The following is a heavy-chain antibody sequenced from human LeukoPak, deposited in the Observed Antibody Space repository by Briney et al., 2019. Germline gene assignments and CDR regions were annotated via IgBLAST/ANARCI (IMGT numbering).Heavy chain of an antibody. J-gene: IGHJ4*02. Sequence: GGSLRLSCAASGFTFSSYEMNWVRQAPGKGLEWVSYISSSGSTIYYADSVKGRFTISRDNAKNSLYLQMNSLRAEDTAVYYCARLEELWLKGVDYWGQGTLVTVSS. D-gene: IGHD5-18*01. V-gene: IGHV3-48*03. CDR3: ARLEELWLKGVDY. CDR2: ISSSGSTI. CDR1: GFTFSSYE.